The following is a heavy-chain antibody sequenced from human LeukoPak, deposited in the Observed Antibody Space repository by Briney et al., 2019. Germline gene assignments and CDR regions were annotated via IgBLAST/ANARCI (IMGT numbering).Heavy chain of an antibody. Sequence: ASVNVSCKVSGYTLTELSMHWVRQAPGKGLEWMGGFDPEDGETICAQKFQGRVTMTEDTSTDTAYMELSSLRSEDTAVYYCATLQGDGGYGESGLIWGQGALVTVSS. D-gene: IGHD5-12*01. CDR3: ATLQGDGGYGESGLI. CDR1: GYTLTELS. J-gene: IGHJ4*02. V-gene: IGHV1-24*01. CDR2: FDPEDGET.